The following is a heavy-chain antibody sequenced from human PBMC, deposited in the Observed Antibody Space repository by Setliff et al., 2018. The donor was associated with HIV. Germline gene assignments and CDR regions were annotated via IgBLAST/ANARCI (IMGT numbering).Heavy chain of an antibody. J-gene: IGHJ4*02. CDR1: GGSISGSSYY. CDR2: IYYSGST. V-gene: IGHV4-39*07. D-gene: IGHD6-19*01. Sequence: SETLSLTCTVSGGSISGSSYYWGWIRQPPGKGLEWIGSIYYSGSTYYNPSLKIRVTISVDTSKNQFSLKLSSVTAADTAVYYCASTGYSSGWSFDYWGQGTLVTVSS. CDR3: ASTGYSSGWSFDY.